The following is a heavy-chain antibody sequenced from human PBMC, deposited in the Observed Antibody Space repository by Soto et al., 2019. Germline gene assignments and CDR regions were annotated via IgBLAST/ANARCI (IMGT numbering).Heavy chain of an antibody. Sequence: PVGFLRLSYAASGFTFRSYWMHSVRQAAGKGLVWVSCISDDVSSTTYAGSVRGRSTISRHNANYTLYLEISSLRAGDTGVYYCARGHGSIFDNWGQGTLVTVSS. CDR2: ISDDVSST. J-gene: IGHJ4*02. CDR3: ARGHGSIFDN. D-gene: IGHD3-10*01. CDR1: GFTFRSYW. V-gene: IGHV3-74*03.